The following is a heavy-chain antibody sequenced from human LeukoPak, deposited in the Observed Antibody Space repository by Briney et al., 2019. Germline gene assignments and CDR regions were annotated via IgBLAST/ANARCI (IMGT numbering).Heavy chain of an antibody. CDR1: GGSISSGGYY. J-gene: IGHJ4*02. CDR3: ARGRYYGSGSYSPFDY. D-gene: IGHD3-10*01. CDR2: IYYSGST. V-gene: IGHV4-31*03. Sequence: SETLSLTCTVSGGSISSGGYYWSWIRQHPGKGLEWIGYIYYSGSTYYNPSLKSRVTISVDTSKNQFSLKLSSVTAADTAVYYCARGRYYGSGSYSPFDYWGQGTLVTVSS.